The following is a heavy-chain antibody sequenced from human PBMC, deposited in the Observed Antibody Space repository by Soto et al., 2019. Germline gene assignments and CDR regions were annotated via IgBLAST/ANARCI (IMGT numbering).Heavy chain of an antibody. V-gene: IGHV3-30*03. CDR2: ISYDGSNK. J-gene: IGHJ4*02. CDR1: GFTFSSYG. Sequence: QVQLVESGGGVVQPGRSLRLSCAASGFTFSSYGMHWVRQAPGKGLEWVAVISYDGSNKYYADSVKGRFTISRDNSKNTLYLQMNSLSAEDTAVYYCATDKGIAAAGFIYYFDYWGQGTLVTVSS. D-gene: IGHD6-13*01. CDR3: ATDKGIAAAGFIYYFDY.